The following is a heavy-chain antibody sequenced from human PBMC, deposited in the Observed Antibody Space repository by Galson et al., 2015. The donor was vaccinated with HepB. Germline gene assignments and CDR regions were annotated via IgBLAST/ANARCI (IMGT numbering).Heavy chain of an antibody. D-gene: IGHD3-3*01. CDR3: ARESGYYGFWSGYADDAFDI. CDR2: INSDGSST. J-gene: IGHJ3*02. V-gene: IGHV3-74*01. Sequence: SLRLSCAASGFTFSSYWMHWVRQAPGKGLVWVSRINSDGSSTSYADSVKGRFTISRDNAKNTLYLQMNSLRAEDTAVYYCARESGYYGFWSGYADDAFDIWGQGTMVTVSS. CDR1: GFTFSSYW.